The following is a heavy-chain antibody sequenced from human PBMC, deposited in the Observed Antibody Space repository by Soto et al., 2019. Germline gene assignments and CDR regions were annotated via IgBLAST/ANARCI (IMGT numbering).Heavy chain of an antibody. V-gene: IGHV3-23*01. Sequence: GGSLRLSYAASGFTFDTYDMSWVRQAPGKGLEWVSTISGSGGAVYQPDSVTDRFSNSRDNYKNKLKPQMISLQDDETPHYYYAKDHSGAYLTVAFDDWGLGTLVIVS. J-gene: IGHJ3*01. CDR3: AKDHSGAYLTVAFDD. CDR2: ISGSGGAV. D-gene: IGHD1-26*01. CDR1: GFTFDTYD.